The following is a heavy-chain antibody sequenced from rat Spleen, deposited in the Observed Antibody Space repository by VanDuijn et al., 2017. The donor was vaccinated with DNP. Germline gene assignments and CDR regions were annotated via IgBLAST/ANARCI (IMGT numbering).Heavy chain of an antibody. D-gene: IGHD4-3*01. CDR1: GFTFSDYY. J-gene: IGHJ2*01. CDR2: ISYDGGST. CDR3: VRWNSGHFDY. V-gene: IGHV5-22*01. Sequence: EVQLVESGGGLVQPGRSLKLSCAASGFTFSDYYMAWVRQAPTKGLEWVASISYDGGSTYYRDSVKGRFTISRDNAKSTLYLQMNSLRSEDMATYYCVRWNSGHFDYWGQGVMVTVSS.